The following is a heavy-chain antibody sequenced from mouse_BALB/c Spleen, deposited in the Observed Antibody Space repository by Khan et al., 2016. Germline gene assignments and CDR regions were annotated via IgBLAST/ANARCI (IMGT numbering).Heavy chain of an antibody. J-gene: IGHJ4*01. Sequence: VQLQQSGPDLVKSGASVKISCKASGYSFTGYYMDWVKQSHGKSLEWIGRLNPNNGGTSYKQNFKGKAILTVDKSSTTAYMELRSLTSEDSAVYYCLRDAMDYWGQGTSVTVSS. D-gene: IGHD1-1*01. CDR2: LNPNNGGT. CDR3: LRDAMDY. V-gene: IGHV1-34*02. CDR1: GYSFTGYY.